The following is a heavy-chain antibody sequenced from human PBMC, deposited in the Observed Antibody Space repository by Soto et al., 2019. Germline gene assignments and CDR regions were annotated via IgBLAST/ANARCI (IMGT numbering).Heavy chain of an antibody. CDR1: GDSIISGSHY. CDR2: TSYSGSA. V-gene: IGHV4-31*03. CDR3: VGRLATIYNYFDS. D-gene: IGHD3-3*01. Sequence: SSETLSLTCTVSGDSIISGSHYFSGMRERPWKGLEWIGYTSYSGSAYYSPSLKSRLTISVDTSKNQFSLKLNSVTAADTAVYYCVGRLATIYNYFDSWGQGTQVTVSS. J-gene: IGHJ4*02.